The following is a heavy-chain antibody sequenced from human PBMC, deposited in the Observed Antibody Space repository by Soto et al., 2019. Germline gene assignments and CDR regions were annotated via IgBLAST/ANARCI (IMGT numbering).Heavy chain of an antibody. J-gene: IGHJ4*02. CDR2: INSDGSST. Sequence: EVQLVESGGGLVQPGGSLRLSCAASGFTFSRYWMHWVRQAPGQGLVWVSRINSDGSSTSYADSVKGRFTISRDNAKKTLELQMNSLRAEDTAVYYGGRTSLVVAAATRGDHWGQGTLVTVSS. V-gene: IGHV3-74*01. D-gene: IGHD2-15*01. CDR1: GFTFSRYW. CDR3: GRTSLVVAAATRGDH.